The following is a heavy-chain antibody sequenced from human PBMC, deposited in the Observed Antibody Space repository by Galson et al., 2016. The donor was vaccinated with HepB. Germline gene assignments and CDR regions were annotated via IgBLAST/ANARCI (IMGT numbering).Heavy chain of an antibody. D-gene: IGHD6-19*01. J-gene: IGHJ3*02. CDR3: ASGSLRGQWREHDPFQI. CDR1: GYTFTTYG. Sequence: SVKVSCKASGYTFTTYGLSWVRQAPGQGLEWMGWVSPYNGNTNYAKKFQDRVTMTTDTSTSTAYMELRSLRSDDTGVYFCASGSLRGQWREHDPFQIWGQGTLVTVSS. V-gene: IGHV1-18*01. CDR2: VSPYNGNT.